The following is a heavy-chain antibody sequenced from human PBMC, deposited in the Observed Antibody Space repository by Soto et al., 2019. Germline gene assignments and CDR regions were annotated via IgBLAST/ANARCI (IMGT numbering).Heavy chain of an antibody. Sequence: PSETLSLTCAVSGGSISSTSWWSGVRQSPGKGLEWIGEIYHNGSPDYNPSLKSRVTISVDKSKNHVFLKLTSVTAADTAMYFCGRWLGTSYGMDVWGQGTAVTVSS. CDR3: GRWLGTSYGMDV. D-gene: IGHD3-10*01. CDR1: GGSISSTSW. CDR2: IYHNGSP. J-gene: IGHJ6*02. V-gene: IGHV4-4*02.